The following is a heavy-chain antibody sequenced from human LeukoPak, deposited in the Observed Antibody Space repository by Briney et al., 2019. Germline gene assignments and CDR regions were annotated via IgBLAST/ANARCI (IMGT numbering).Heavy chain of an antibody. D-gene: IGHD3-10*01. CDR2: IYYSGST. CDR1: GGSISSSSYY. J-gene: IGHJ4*02. Sequence: KSSETLSLTCTVSGGSISSSSYYWGWIRQPPGKGLEWIGSIYYSGSTYYNPSLKSRVTISVDTSKNQFSLKLSSVTAADTAVYYCARVPHYYGSGSSDYWGQGTLVTVSS. CDR3: ARVPHYYGSGSSDY. V-gene: IGHV4-39*07.